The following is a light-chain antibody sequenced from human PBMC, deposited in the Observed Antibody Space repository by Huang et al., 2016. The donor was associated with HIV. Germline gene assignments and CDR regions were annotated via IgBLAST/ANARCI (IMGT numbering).Light chain of an antibody. CDR2: AAS. J-gene: IGKJ4*01. Sequence: DIQMTQSPSSLSAYVGDRVTIACRASRSISSYLNWYQEKPGKAPKLLIYAASSLQSGVPSRFRGSGSGTDFTLTISSLQPEDFASYYCQQSYSAPPTFGGGTKVEIK. CDR1: RSISSY. V-gene: IGKV1-39*01. CDR3: QQSYSAPPT.